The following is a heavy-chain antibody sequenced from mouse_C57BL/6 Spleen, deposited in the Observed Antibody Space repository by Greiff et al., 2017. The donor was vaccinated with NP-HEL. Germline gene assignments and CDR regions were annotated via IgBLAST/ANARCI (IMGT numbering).Heavy chain of an antibody. CDR3: ARTIYYYGSSYGWFAY. CDR1: GYTFTGYW. J-gene: IGHJ3*01. Sequence: VQLQQSGAELMKPGASVKLSCKATGYTFTGYWIEWVKQRPGHGLEWIGEILPGSGSTNYNEKFKGKATFTADTSSNTAYMQLSSLTTEDSAIYYCARTIYYYGSSYGWFAYWGQGTLVTVSA. CDR2: ILPGSGST. D-gene: IGHD1-1*01. V-gene: IGHV1-9*01.